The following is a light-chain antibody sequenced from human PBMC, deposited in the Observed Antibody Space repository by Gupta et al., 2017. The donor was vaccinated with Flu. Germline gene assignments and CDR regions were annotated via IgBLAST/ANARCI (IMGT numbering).Light chain of an antibody. Sequence: QSALTQPASVSGSPGQSITISCTGTSSDVGAYNYVSWYQHYPGKAPKLMIYEVSNRPSGVSNRFSGSKTGNTAALTISGLQAEDEADYYCSSYTSTSTLDVFGTGTKVTVL. J-gene: IGLJ1*01. CDR2: EVS. CDR3: SSYTSTSTLDV. CDR1: SSDVGAYNY. V-gene: IGLV2-14*01.